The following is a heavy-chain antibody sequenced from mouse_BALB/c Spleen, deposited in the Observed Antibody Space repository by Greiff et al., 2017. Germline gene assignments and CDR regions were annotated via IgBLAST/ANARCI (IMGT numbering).Heavy chain of an antibody. V-gene: IGHV1-39*01. CDR3: ARSGYYGSSYDYYAMDY. J-gene: IGHJ4*01. Sequence: EVQLQQTGPELVKPGASVKISCKASGYSFTDYIMLWVKQSHGKSLEWIGNINPYYGSTSYNLKFKGKATLTVDKSSSTAYMQLNSLTSEDSAVYYCARSGYYGSSYDYYAMDYWGQGTSVTVSS. D-gene: IGHD1-1*01. CDR1: GYSFTDYI. CDR2: INPYYGST.